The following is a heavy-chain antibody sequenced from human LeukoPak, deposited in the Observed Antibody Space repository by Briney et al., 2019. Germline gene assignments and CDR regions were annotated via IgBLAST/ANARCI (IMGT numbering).Heavy chain of an antibody. CDR2: INPNSGGT. J-gene: IGHJ4*02. CDR1: GYSLTSYA. V-gene: IGHV1-2*02. Sequence: ASVKVSCKASGYSLTSYAMHWVRQAPGQGLEWMGWINPNSGGTNYAQKFQGRVTMTRDTSISTAYMELSRLRSDDTAVYYCARERHYDFWSGYNTPYYFDYWGQGTLVTVSS. CDR3: ARERHYDFWSGYNTPYYFDY. D-gene: IGHD3-3*01.